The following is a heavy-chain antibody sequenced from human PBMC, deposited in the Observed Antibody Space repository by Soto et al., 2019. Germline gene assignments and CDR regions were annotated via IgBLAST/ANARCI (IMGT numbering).Heavy chain of an antibody. Sequence: QVQLVQSGAEVKKPGASVKVSCKASGYTFTGYYMHWVRQAPGQGLEWMGWINPNSGGTNYAQKFQGWVTMTRDTSISTAYMELSRLRSDDTAVYYCARGAPVTQYYYYYGMDVWGQGTTVTVSS. CDR1: GYTFTGYY. D-gene: IGHD4-17*01. CDR2: INPNSGGT. CDR3: ARGAPVTQYYYYYGMDV. V-gene: IGHV1-2*04. J-gene: IGHJ6*02.